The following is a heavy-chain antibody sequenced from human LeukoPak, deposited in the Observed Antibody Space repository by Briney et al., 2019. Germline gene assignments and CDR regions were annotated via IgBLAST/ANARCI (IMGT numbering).Heavy chain of an antibody. CDR3: ARLLSTSGRGTEHDY. D-gene: IGHD2-2*01. CDR2: IYYSGST. CDR1: GGSISSYY. V-gene: IGHV4-39*01. J-gene: IGHJ4*02. Sequence: SETLSLTCTVSGGSISSYYWGWIRQPPGKGLEWIGSIYYSGSTYYNPSLKSRVTISVDTSKNQFSLKLSSVTAADTAVYYCARLLSTSGRGTEHDYWGQGTLVTVSS.